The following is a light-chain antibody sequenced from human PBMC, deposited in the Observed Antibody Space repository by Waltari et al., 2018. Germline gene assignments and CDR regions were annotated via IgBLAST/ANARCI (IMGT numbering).Light chain of an antibody. CDR1: SGHSSNV. J-gene: IGLJ3*02. CDR2: VNSDGSH. Sequence: QLALTQSPSASASLGASVKLTCTLNSGHSSNVVALLQQQPEKGPRYLMKVNSDGSHSKGDDIPDRFSGSGSGAERYLTISSLQSEDEADYYCQTGGHGTWVFGGGTKLTVL. V-gene: IGLV4-69*02. CDR3: QTGGHGTWV.